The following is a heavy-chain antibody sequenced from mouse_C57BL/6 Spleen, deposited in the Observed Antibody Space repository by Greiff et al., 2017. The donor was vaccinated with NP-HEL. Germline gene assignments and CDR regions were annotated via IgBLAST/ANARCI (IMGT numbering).Heavy chain of an antibody. CDR2: INPNNGGT. CDR1: GYTFTDYY. CDR3: ARDYYGSSWFAY. D-gene: IGHD1-1*01. J-gene: IGHJ3*01. Sequence: EVQLQQSGPELVKPGASVKISCKASGYTFTDYYMNWVKQSHGKSLEWIGDINPNNGGTSYNQKFKGKATLTVDKSSSTAYMELRSLTSEDSAFYYCARDYYGSSWFAYWGQGTLVTVSA. V-gene: IGHV1-26*01.